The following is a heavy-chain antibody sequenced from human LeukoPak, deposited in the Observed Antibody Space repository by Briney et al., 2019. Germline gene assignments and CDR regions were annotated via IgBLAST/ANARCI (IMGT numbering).Heavy chain of an antibody. Sequence: SETLSLTCTVSGGSITSSDYYWGWICQPPGKGLERIGSISYSGSTDYKPSLKGRVTISLDTSNNRFSLKLSSVTAADTALYYCARHYGRDWSDPWGQGALVTVSS. J-gene: IGHJ5*02. CDR3: ARHYGRDWSDP. CDR2: ISYSGST. CDR1: GGSITSSDYY. V-gene: IGHV4-39*01. D-gene: IGHD4-17*01.